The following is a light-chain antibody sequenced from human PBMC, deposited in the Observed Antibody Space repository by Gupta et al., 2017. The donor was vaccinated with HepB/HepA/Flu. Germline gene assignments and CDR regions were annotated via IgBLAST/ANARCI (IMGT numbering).Light chain of an antibody. CDR2: DVS. J-gene: IGLJ1*01. CDR1: SSDVGGYNY. Sequence: QSALTQPASASGSPGQSITISCTGTSSDVGGYNYVSWYQQHPGKAPKLMIYDVSNRPSGVSNRFSGSKSGNTASLTISGLQAEDEADYYCSSYTSSSTSYVFGTGTKVTVL. V-gene: IGLV2-14*03. CDR3: SSYTSSSTSYV.